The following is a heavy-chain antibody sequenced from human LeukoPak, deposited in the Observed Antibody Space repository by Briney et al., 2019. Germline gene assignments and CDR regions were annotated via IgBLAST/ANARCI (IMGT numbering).Heavy chain of an antibody. CDR1: GFTFSSYA. Sequence: GGSLRLSCAASGFTFSSYAMHWVRQAPGKGLEWVAVISYDGSNKYYADSVKGRFTISRDNSKNTLYLQMNSLRAEDTAAYYCARTRQNYYDSSGPFDYWGQGTLVTVSS. CDR3: ARTRQNYYDSSGPFDY. CDR2: ISYDGSNK. V-gene: IGHV3-30*01. D-gene: IGHD3-22*01. J-gene: IGHJ4*02.